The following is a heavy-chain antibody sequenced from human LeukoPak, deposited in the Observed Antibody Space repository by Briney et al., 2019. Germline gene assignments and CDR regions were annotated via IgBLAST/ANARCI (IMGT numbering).Heavy chain of an antibody. CDR2: INHSGST. CDR3: AREPRYCSGTNCYRGGYMDV. Sequence: ASETLSLTCTVSGYSISSGYYWGWIRPPPGKGLEWIGEINHSGSTNYNPSLKSRVTISVDTSKNQFSLKLSSVTAADTAVYYCAREPRYCSGTNCYRGGYMDVWGKGTTVTVSS. CDR1: GYSISSGYY. J-gene: IGHJ6*03. V-gene: IGHV4-38-2*02. D-gene: IGHD2-15*01.